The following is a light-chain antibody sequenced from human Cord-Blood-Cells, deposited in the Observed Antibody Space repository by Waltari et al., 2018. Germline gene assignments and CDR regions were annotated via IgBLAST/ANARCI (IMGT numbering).Light chain of an antibody. J-gene: IGLJ1*01. Sequence: QSALTQPRSVSGSPGPSVTISCTGTSSALGGYNLVPWYQQHPGKAPKLMIYDVSKRPSGVPDRFSGSKSGNTASLTISGLQAEDEADYYCCSYAGSYTYVFGTGTKVTVL. CDR3: CSYAGSYTYV. V-gene: IGLV2-11*01. CDR1: SSALGGYNL. CDR2: DVS.